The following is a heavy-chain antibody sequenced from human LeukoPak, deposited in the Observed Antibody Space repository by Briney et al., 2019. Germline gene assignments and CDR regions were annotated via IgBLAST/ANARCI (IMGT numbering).Heavy chain of an antibody. CDR1: GFTFSSYA. CDR2: ISGSGGST. CDR3: AKVGGYSYGFDY. Sequence: GESLRLSCAASGFTFSSYAMSWVRQAPGKGLEWVSAISGSGGSTYYADSVKGRFTISRDNSKNTLYLQMNSLGAEDTAVYYCAKVGGYSYGFDYWGQGTLVTVSS. D-gene: IGHD5-18*01. J-gene: IGHJ4*02. V-gene: IGHV3-23*01.